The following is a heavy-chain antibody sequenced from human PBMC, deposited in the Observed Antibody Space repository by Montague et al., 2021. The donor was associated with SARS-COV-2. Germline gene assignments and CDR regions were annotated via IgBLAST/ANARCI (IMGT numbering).Heavy chain of an antibody. J-gene: IGHJ5*02. V-gene: IGHV6-1*01. CDR3: ARDLDYYGSGSYPEGFDP. CDR1: GDSVSSNSAA. Sequence: CAISGDSVSSNSAAWNWIRQSPSGGLEWLGRTYYRSKWYNDYAVSVKSRITINPDTSKNQFSLQLNSVTPEDTAVYYCARDLDYYGSGSYPEGFDPWGQGTLVTVSS. D-gene: IGHD3-10*01. CDR2: TYYRSKWYN.